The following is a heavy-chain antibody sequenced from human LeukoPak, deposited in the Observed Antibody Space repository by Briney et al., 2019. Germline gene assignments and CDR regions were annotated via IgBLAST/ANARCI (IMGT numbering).Heavy chain of an antibody. CDR2: IWYDGSNK. V-gene: IGHV3-33*01. D-gene: IGHD1-26*01. CDR1: GFTFSSYG. CDR3: ARLGRRGNWFDP. Sequence: GRSLRLSCAASGFTFSSYGMHWVRQAPGKGLEWVAVIWYDGSNKYYADSVKGRFTTSRDNSKNTLYLQMNSLRAEDTAVYYCARLGRRGNWFDPWGQGTLVTVSS. J-gene: IGHJ5*02.